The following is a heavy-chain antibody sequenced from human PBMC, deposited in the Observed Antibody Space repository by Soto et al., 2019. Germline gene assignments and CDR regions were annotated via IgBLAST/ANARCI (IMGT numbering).Heavy chain of an antibody. Sequence: PSETLSLTCAVSGGSFTSNNWWTWVRQPPGQGLKWIGEIYRTGSTNYNPSLKSRVTISLDKSENQFSLKVTSLTAADTAVYYCASRDPGTSVNYWGQGALVTVYS. CDR1: GGSFTSNNW. V-gene: IGHV4-4*02. J-gene: IGHJ4*02. D-gene: IGHD1-7*01. CDR2: IYRTGST. CDR3: ASRDPGTSVNY.